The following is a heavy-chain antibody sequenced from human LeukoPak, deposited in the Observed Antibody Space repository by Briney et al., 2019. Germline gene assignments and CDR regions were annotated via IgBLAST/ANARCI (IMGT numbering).Heavy chain of an antibody. Sequence: SVKVSCKASGGTFSSYAISWVRQAPGQGLEWMGRIIPILGIANYAQKFQGRVTITADKSTSTAYMELSSLRSEDTAVYYCARDTASGYYVSDYWGQGTLVTVSS. D-gene: IGHD3-22*01. CDR1: GGTFSSYA. CDR2: IIPILGIA. J-gene: IGHJ4*02. V-gene: IGHV1-69*04. CDR3: ARDTASGYYVSDY.